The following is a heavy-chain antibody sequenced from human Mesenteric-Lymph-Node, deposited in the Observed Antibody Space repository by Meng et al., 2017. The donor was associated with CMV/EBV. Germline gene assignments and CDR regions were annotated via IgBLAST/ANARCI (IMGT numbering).Heavy chain of an antibody. CDR2: IWYDGTSE. CDR3: ARDGASLATHPYYFDY. CDR1: GFIFSRYG. V-gene: IGHV3-33*01. Sequence: SGFIFSRYGMHWVRQSPSKWLEWVAVIWYDGTSEYYVDSVKGRFTISRDNSKSTLYLQMNNLRAEDTAVYYCARDGASLATHPYYFDYCGQGTLVTVSS. J-gene: IGHJ4*02.